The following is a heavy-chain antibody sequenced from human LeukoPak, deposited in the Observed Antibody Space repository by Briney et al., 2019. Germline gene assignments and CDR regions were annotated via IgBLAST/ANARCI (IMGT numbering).Heavy chain of an antibody. CDR3: ARVDSGAYHFES. V-gene: IGHV3-23*01. D-gene: IGHD3-22*01. CDR2: FSGSGGST. CDR1: GFTFSNYA. J-gene: IGHJ4*02. Sequence: PGGSLRLSCAVSGFTFSNYAMSWVRQAPGKGLEWVSGFSGSGGSTYYADSVKGRFTTSRDNSKNTLYLQMNSLRAEDTAVYYCARVDSGAYHFESWGQGTLVTVSS.